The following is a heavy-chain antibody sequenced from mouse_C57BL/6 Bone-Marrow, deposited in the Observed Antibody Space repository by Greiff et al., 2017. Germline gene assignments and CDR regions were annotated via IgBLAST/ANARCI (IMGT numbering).Heavy chain of an antibody. V-gene: IGHV1-69*01. Sequence: QVQLQQPGAELVMPGASVKLSCKASGYTFTSYWMHWVKQRPGQGLEWIGEIDPSDSYTNYNQKFTGKSTLTVDKSSSTAYMQLSSLTSEDSAVYYCARSCGNYWYFDVWGTGTTVTVSS. D-gene: IGHD1-1*02. CDR1: GYTFTSYW. CDR2: IDPSDSYT. CDR3: ARSCGNYWYFDV. J-gene: IGHJ1*03.